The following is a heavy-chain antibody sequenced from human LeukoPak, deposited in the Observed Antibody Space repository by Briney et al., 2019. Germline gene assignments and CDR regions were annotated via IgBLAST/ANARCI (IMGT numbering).Heavy chain of an antibody. V-gene: IGHV3-7*01. CDR2: IKQDGSEK. CDR3: AKDRDHGMDV. D-gene: IGHD3-10*01. Sequence: GGSLRLSCTASGFTFSSYWMSWVRQAPGKGLEWVANIKQDGSEKYYADSVKGRFTISRDSSKNTLYLQMNSLRAEDTAVYYCAKDRDHGMDVWGQGTTVTVSS. CDR1: GFTFSSYW. J-gene: IGHJ6*02.